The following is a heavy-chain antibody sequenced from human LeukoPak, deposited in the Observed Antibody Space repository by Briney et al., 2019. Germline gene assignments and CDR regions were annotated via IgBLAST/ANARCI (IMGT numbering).Heavy chain of an antibody. CDR3: AKGSVAPAAMGVPAFDI. CDR1: GFTFSSYG. J-gene: IGHJ3*02. Sequence: GGSLRLSCAASGFTFSSYGMHWVRQAPGKGLEWVAFIRYDGSNKYCADSVKGRFTISRDNSKNTLYLQMNSLRAEDTVVYYCAKGSVAPAAMGVPAFDIWGQGTMVTVSS. D-gene: IGHD2-2*01. V-gene: IGHV3-30*02. CDR2: IRYDGSNK.